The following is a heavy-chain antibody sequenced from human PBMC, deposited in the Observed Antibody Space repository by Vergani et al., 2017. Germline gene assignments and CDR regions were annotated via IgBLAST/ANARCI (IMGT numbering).Heavy chain of an antibody. V-gene: IGHV1-46*01. J-gene: IGHJ5*02. D-gene: IGHD2-2*02. CDR3: ARGCGRTSCYKRGEDWFDP. CDR1: GYTFTSYY. CDR2: INPSGGST. Sequence: QVQLVQSGAEVKKPGASVKVSCQASGYTFTSYYIHWVRQAPGQGLEWMGIINPSGGSTNYAQKFQGRVTMTRDTSTSTVFMELSSLRSEDTAVYYCARGCGRTSCYKRGEDWFDPWGERTLVTVSS.